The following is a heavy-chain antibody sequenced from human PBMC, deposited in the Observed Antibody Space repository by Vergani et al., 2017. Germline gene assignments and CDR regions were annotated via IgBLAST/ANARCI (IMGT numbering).Heavy chain of an antibody. J-gene: IGHJ6*02. D-gene: IGHD6-13*01. V-gene: IGHV3-73*01. CDR2: IRSKANSYAT. Sequence: EVQLVESGGGLVQPGGSLKLSCAASGSTFSGSAMHWVRQASGKGLEWVGRIRSKANSYATAYAASVKGRFTISRDDSKNTAYLQMNSLKTEDTAVYYCTSVSSWAPYYYYGMDVWGQGTTVTVSS. CDR3: TSVSSWAPYYYYGMDV. CDR1: GSTFSGSA.